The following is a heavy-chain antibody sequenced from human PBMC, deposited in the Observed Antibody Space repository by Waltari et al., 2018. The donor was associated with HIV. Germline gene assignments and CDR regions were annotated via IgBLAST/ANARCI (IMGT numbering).Heavy chain of an antibody. V-gene: IGHV3-23*01. D-gene: IGHD5-18*01. CDR3: AKGRYRLWLDY. Sequence: EVQLLESGGDLVQPGGSLRLSCAASGFIFSSYGMSWVRQAPGEGVGWVSNIIGSGDTKYDAESVRGRFTISRDNSKSTLYLQMSSLRVEDTALYYCAKGRYRLWLDYWGQGTLVTVSS. J-gene: IGHJ4*02. CDR2: IIGSGDTK. CDR1: GFIFSSYG.